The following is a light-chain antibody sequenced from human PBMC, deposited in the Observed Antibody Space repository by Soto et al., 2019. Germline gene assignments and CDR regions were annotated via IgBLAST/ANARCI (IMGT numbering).Light chain of an antibody. J-gene: IGLJ1*01. V-gene: IGLV2-11*01. Sequence: QPALTQPRSVSGSPGQAVTFSCTGTNSDVGGYDYVSWYQQLPGEAPKLIIYDVTKRPSGVPNRFSGSKSGNTASLTISGLQAEDEADYFCSSFAGSYTHVFGSGTKVTVL. CDR2: DVT. CDR3: SSFAGSYTHV. CDR1: NSDVGGYDY.